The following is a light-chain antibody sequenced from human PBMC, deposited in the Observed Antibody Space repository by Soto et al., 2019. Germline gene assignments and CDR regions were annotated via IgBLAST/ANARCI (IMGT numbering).Light chain of an antibody. CDR2: AAS. CDR3: QKYGSAFT. Sequence: EIVLTQSPGTLSLSPGERATLSCRASQSVTSNYLAWYQHKPGQGLRLLIYAASSRATGIPDRFSGSGSGTDFTLTTSRLEPEDSALYYCQKYGSAFTFGPGTKVDIK. CDR1: QSVTSNY. V-gene: IGKV3-20*01. J-gene: IGKJ3*01.